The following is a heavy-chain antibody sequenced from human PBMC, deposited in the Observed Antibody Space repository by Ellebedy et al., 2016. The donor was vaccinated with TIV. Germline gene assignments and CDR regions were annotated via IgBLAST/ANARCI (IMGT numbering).Heavy chain of an antibody. CDR3: ARGEGVAVAGTLTYYYYGMDV. V-gene: IGHV4-59*01. CDR2: IYYSGST. D-gene: IGHD6-19*01. CDR1: GGSISSYY. J-gene: IGHJ6*02. Sequence: SETLSLTCTVSGGSISSYYWSWIRQPPGKGLEWIGYIYYSGSTNYNPSLKSRVTISVDTPKNQLSLKVSSVTAADTAVYFWARGEGVAVAGTLTYYYYGMDVWGQGTTVTVSS.